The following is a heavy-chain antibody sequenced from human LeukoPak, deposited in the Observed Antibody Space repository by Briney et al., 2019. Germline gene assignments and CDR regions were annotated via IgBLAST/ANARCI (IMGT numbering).Heavy chain of an antibody. Sequence: GGSLRLSCAASGFTFSNYGMSWVRQAPGKALEWVSAITGSGGDTYYSDSVKGRFTISRDDAKYSLYLQMNSLRAEDTAVYYCAKSTVTNYFDNWGQGSLVTVSS. V-gene: IGHV3-23*01. J-gene: IGHJ4*02. CDR2: ITGSGGDT. CDR1: GFTFSNYG. D-gene: IGHD4-17*01. CDR3: AKSTVTNYFDN.